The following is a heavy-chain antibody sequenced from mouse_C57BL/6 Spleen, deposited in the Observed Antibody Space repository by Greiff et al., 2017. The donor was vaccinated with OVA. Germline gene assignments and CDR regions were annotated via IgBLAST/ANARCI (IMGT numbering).Heavy chain of an antibody. CDR1: GFSLTSYG. Sequence: VMLVESGPGLVAPSQSLSITCTVSGFSLTSYGVDWVRQPPGKGLEWLGVIWGGGSTNYNSALMSRLSISKDNSKSQVFLKMNSLQTDDTAMYYCALYDYDEGYAMDYWGQGTSVTVSS. CDR3: ALYDYDEGYAMDY. V-gene: IGHV2-9*01. CDR2: IWGGGST. D-gene: IGHD2-4*01. J-gene: IGHJ4*01.